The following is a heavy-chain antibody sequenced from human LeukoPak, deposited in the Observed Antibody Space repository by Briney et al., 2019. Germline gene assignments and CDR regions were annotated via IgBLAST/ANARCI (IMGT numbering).Heavy chain of an antibody. J-gene: IGHJ4*02. CDR3: AKSLIPLGRGYCSGGSCFFLTDY. CDR2: ISGSGDST. D-gene: IGHD2-15*01. CDR1: GFTFSSYA. V-gene: IGHV3-23*01. Sequence: GGSPRLSCAASGFTFSSYAMSWVRQAPGKGLEWVSAISGSGDSTYYADSVKGRFTISRDNSKNTLYLQMNSLRAEDTAVYYCAKSLIPLGRGYCSGGSCFFLTDYWGQGTLVTVSS.